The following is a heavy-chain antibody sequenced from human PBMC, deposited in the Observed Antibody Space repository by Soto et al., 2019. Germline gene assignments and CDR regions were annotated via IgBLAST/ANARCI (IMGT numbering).Heavy chain of an antibody. D-gene: IGHD7-27*01. Sequence: PSETLSLTCTVSGGSISGYYWSWIRQPPGKGLEWIGYIHSSGNSNYNPSLKSRVTASADTSKNQFSLNLKSVTAADTAVYYCARRGGLTPNFDYWGQGTLVTVSS. CDR1: GGSISGYY. CDR3: ARRGGLTPNFDY. J-gene: IGHJ4*02. CDR2: IHSSGNS. V-gene: IGHV4-59*08.